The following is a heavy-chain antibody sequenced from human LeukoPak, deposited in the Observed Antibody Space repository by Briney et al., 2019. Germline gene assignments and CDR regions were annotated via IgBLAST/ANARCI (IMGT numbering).Heavy chain of an antibody. D-gene: IGHD1-26*01. Sequence: SETLSLTCTVSGYSISSGYYWGWIRQPPGKGLEWIGSIYHSGSTYYNPSLKSRVTISVDTSKNQFSLKLSSVTAADTAVYYCARDQHWIVGATAIGYWGQGTLVTVSS. CDR3: ARDQHWIVGATAIGY. CDR2: IYHSGST. V-gene: IGHV4-38-2*02. CDR1: GYSISSGYY. J-gene: IGHJ4*02.